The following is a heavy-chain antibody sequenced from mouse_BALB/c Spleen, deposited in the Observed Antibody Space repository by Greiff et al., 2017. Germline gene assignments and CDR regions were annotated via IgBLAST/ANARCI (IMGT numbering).Heavy chain of an antibody. CDR3: ASMITAFAY. J-gene: IGHJ3*01. V-gene: IGHV1-9*01. D-gene: IGHD2-4*01. CDR2: ILPGSGST. CDR1: GYTFSSYW. Sequence: QVQLQQSGAELMKPGASVKISCKATGYTFSSYWIEWVKQRPGHGLEWIGEILPGSGSTNYNEKFKGKATFTADTSSNTAYMQLSSLTSEDSAVYYCASMITAFAYWGQGTLVTVSA.